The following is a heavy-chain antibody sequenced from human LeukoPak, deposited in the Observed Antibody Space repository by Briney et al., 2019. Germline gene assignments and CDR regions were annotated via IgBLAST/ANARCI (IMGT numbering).Heavy chain of an antibody. CDR3: AKGGSSWYWLGAFDI. D-gene: IGHD6-13*01. CDR1: GFTVSSNY. J-gene: IGHJ3*02. Sequence: GGSLRLSCAASGFTVSSNYMSWVRQAPGKGLEWVSVIYSGGSTYYADFVKGRFTISRDNSKNTLYLQMNSLRAEDTAVYYCAKGGSSWYWLGAFDIWGQGTMVTVSS. CDR2: IYSGGST. V-gene: IGHV3-66*01.